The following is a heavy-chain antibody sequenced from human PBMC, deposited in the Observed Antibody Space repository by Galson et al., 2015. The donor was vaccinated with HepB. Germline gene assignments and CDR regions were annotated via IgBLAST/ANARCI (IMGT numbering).Heavy chain of an antibody. Sequence: PALVKPTQTLTLTCTFSGFSLSTSGVHVGWIRQPPGKALEWLVFIYWDDDRHYSPSLKSRLSITKDTSKNQVVLTMTNMDPVDTATYYCARIRGWGIAVADWYYFDYWGQGTLVTVSS. D-gene: IGHD6-19*01. CDR2: IYWDDDR. V-gene: IGHV2-5*02. CDR1: GFSLSTSGVH. CDR3: ARIRGWGIAVADWYYFDY. J-gene: IGHJ4*02.